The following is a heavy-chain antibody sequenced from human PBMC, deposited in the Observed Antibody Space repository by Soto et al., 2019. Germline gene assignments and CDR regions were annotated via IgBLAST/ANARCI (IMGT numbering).Heavy chain of an antibody. CDR3: ARSYYDSSEIDP. CDR1: GGSISSCDYY. V-gene: IGHV4-30-4*01. CDR2: IYYSGST. Sequence: PSETLSLTCTVSGGSISSCDYYWSWSRQPPGKGLEWIGYIYYSGSTYYNPSLKSRVTISVDTSKNQFSLKLSSVTAADTAVYYCARSYYDSSEIDPWGQGTLVTVSS. J-gene: IGHJ5*02. D-gene: IGHD3-22*01.